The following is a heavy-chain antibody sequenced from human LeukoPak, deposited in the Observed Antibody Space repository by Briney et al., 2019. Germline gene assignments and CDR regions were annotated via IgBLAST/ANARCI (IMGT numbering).Heavy chain of an antibody. CDR1: GYSITSAY. CDR3: ARVARCTSCFDADY. CDR2: FFLKGST. J-gene: IGHJ4*02. V-gene: IGHV4-38-2*02. D-gene: IGHD2-2*01. Sequence: SETLSLTCTVSGYSITSAYWGWIRQPPGKGLEWIGSFFLKGSTYYNPSLKSRVTISVDTSKNQFSLTLSSVTAADTAVYYCARVARCTSCFDADYWGQGTLVTVSS.